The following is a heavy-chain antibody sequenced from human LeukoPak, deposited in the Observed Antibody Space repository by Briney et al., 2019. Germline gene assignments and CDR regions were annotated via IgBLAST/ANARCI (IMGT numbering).Heavy chain of an antibody. J-gene: IGHJ4*02. D-gene: IGHD6-13*01. V-gene: IGHV3-30*04. Sequence: PGGSLRLSCAASGFSFSSHAMHWVRQAPGKGLEWVAIISYDGGNKYYADSVKGRFTISRDNSKNTLYLQMNSLRDEDTAVYYCARDSRFFGFSWEFDYWGQGTLVTVSS. CDR1: GFSFSSHA. CDR3: ARDSRFFGFSWEFDY. CDR2: ISYDGGNK.